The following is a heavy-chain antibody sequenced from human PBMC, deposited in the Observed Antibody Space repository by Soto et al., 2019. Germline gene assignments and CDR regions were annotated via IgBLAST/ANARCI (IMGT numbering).Heavy chain of an antibody. CDR2: INAHSGGT. J-gene: IGHJ5*02. CDR3: AKDLTRQLAYWLDP. CDR1: GFSFTGYY. V-gene: IGHV1-2*02. Sequence: GASVKVSCKASGFSFTGYYIHWLRQAPGQGLEWMGWINAHSGGTEYAQKFQGRVTLTRDTSISTAYMTLSSLRSVDTAIYYCAKDLTRQLAYWLDPWGQGTQVTVSS. D-gene: IGHD6-6*01.